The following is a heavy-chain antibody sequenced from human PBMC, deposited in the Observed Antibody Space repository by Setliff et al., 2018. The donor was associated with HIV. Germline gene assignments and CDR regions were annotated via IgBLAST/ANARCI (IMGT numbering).Heavy chain of an antibody. Sequence: SETLSLTCPVSGVSITTDGYYWSWIRHYPGKGLEWIGYMYHGGSTYYNASLASRLIMSLDPSKNQFSLKLNSMTAADTAMYYCAGGRYFRDIRDSRFDFWGQGMLVTVSS. D-gene: IGHD3-9*01. V-gene: IGHV4-31*03. CDR3: AGGRYFRDIRDSRFDF. CDR1: GVSITTDGYY. CDR2: MYHGGST. J-gene: IGHJ4*02.